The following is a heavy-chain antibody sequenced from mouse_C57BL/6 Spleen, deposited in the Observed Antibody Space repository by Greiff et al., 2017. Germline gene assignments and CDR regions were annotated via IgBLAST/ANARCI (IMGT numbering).Heavy chain of an antibody. Sequence: VQLQQSGAELVKPGASVKISCKASGYAFSSYWMNWVKQRPGKGLEWIGQLYPGDGDTTYNGKFKGKATLTADNSSSTAYMQLSSLTSEDSAVYFCAREGFYDGAWFAYWGQGTLVTVSA. J-gene: IGHJ3*01. D-gene: IGHD2-12*01. V-gene: IGHV1-80*01. CDR1: GYAFSSYW. CDR3: AREGFYDGAWFAY. CDR2: LYPGDGDT.